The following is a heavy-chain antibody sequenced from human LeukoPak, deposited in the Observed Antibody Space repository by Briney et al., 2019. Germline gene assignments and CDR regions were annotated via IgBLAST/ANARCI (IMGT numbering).Heavy chain of an antibody. V-gene: IGHV3-7*03. J-gene: IGHJ4*02. CDR1: GFTFSNYW. CDR3: ARHYDILTGTLPYY. CDR2: IRQEGNEK. Sequence: PGGSLRLSCAASGFTFSNYWMSWVRQAPGKGLEWVANIRQEGNEKYYMGSVRGRFTISRDNAKNSLYLQMNSLRAEDTAVYYCARHYDILTGTLPYYWGQGTLVTVSS. D-gene: IGHD3-9*01.